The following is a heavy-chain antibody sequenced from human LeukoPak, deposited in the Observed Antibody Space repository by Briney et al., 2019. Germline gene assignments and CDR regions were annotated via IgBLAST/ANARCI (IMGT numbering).Heavy chain of an antibody. J-gene: IGHJ4*02. D-gene: IGHD6-19*01. CDR1: GFTFTSSA. V-gene: IGHV1-58*01. CDR2: IVVGSGNT. Sequence: GASVKVSCKASGFTFTSSAVQWVRQARGQRLGWIGWIVVGSGNTNYAQKSQERVTITRDMSTSTAYMELSSLRSEDTAVYYCAVIAVAGTIDYWGQGTLVTVSS. CDR3: AVIAVAGTIDY.